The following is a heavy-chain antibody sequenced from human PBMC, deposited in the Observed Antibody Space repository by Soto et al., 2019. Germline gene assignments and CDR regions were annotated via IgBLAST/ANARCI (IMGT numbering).Heavy chain of an antibody. CDR1: GGTFSSYA. J-gene: IGHJ6*02. Sequence: QVQLVQSGAEVKKPGSSVKVSCKASGGTFSSYAISWVRQAPGQGLEWMGGIIPIFGTANYAQKFQGRVTITADESTSTAYMELSSLRSEDTAVYYCASTSSSLDWNYYYYGMDVWGQGTTVTVSS. CDR3: ASTSSSLDWNYYYYGMDV. D-gene: IGHD6-6*01. CDR2: IIPIFGTA. V-gene: IGHV1-69*12.